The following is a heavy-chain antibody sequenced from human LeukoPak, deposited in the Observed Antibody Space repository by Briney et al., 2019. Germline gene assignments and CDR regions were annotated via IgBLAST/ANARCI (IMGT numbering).Heavy chain of an antibody. CDR2: ISGSGGST. CDR3: AKDKAGIVATILDY. D-gene: IGHD5-12*01. Sequence: GGSLRLSCAASGFTFSSYGIHWVRQAPGKGLEWVSAISGSGGSTYYADSVKGRFTISRDNSKNTLYLQMNSLRAEDTAVYYCAKDKAGIVATILDYWGQGTLVTVSS. CDR1: GFTFSSYG. V-gene: IGHV3-23*01. J-gene: IGHJ4*02.